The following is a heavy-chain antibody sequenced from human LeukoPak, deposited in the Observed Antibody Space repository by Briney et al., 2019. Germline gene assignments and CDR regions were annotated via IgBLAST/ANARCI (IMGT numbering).Heavy chain of an antibody. CDR2: ITWNSGEI. J-gene: IGHJ3*01. CDR1: GFTFDNYA. V-gene: IGHV3-9*01. Sequence: PGRSLRLSCAAFGFTFDNYAMHWVRQAPGKGLEWVSGITWNSGEIDYADSVKGRFTISRDSATKSVYLQMNSLTTEDTALYYCVKEENPYGSGFDAFDLWGQGTMVTVSS. D-gene: IGHD3-10*01. CDR3: VKEENPYGSGFDAFDL.